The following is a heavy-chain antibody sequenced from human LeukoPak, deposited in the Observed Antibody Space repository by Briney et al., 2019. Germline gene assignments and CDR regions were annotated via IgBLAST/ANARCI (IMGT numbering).Heavy chain of an antibody. V-gene: IGHV4-59*01. CDR1: GGSISSYY. Sequence: SETLSLTCTVSGGSISSYYWSWIRQPPGKGLEWIGYIYYSGSTNYNPSLKSRVTISVDTSKNQFSLKLSSVTAADTAVYYCARELESSYYFDYWGQGTLVTVSS. CDR3: ARELESSYYFDY. D-gene: IGHD3-22*01. J-gene: IGHJ4*02. CDR2: IYYSGST.